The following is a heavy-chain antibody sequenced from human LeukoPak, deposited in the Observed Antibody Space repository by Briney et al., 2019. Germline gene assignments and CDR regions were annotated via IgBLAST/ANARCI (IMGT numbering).Heavy chain of an antibody. CDR3: ARGSTYYDSSGQVPFDY. CDR2: IRSSSSTI. CDR1: GFTFSTYS. D-gene: IGHD3-22*01. V-gene: IGHV3-48*01. J-gene: IGHJ4*02. Sequence: GGSLRLSCAASGFTFSTYSMNWVRQAPGKGLEWVSYIRSSSSTIYYADSVKGRSTISRYNAKNSLYLQMNSLRAEDTAVYYCARGSTYYDSSGQVPFDYWGQGTLVTVSS.